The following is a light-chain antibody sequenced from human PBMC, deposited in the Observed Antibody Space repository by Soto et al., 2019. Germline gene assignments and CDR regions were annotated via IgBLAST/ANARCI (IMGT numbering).Light chain of an antibody. V-gene: IGKV3-20*01. CDR1: QSVSSIY. Sequence: EIVLTQSPGTLSLSPGERATLSCRARQSVSSIYVAWYQQKPGQAPRLHISEASIRAIVIPHRFSGSGSGKDFTLTISRLEPGDWGLYHCQQYGRAPPTFGQGSKVEIK. CDR3: QQYGRAPPT. J-gene: IGKJ1*01. CDR2: EAS.